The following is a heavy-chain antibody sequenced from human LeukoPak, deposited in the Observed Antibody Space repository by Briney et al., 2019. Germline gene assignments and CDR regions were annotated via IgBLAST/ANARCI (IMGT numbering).Heavy chain of an antibody. D-gene: IGHD3-22*01. CDR2: IIPIFGTA. CDR1: GGTFSSYA. V-gene: IGHV1-69*05. J-gene: IGHJ4*02. Sequence: SVKVSCKASGGTFSSYAISWVRQAPGQGLEWMGRIIPIFGTANYAQKFQGRVTITTDESTSTAYMELSSLRSEDTAVYYCSFFIYYDSSGYLKRHISDYWGQGTLVTVSS. CDR3: SFFIYYDSSGYLKRHISDY.